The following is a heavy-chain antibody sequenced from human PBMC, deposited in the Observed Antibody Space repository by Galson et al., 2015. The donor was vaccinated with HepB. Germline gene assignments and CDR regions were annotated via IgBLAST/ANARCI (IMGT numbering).Heavy chain of an antibody. V-gene: IGHV6-1*01. CDR1: GDSVSTNSAA. J-gene: IGHJ4*02. CDR2: TYYRSKWYH. Sequence: CAISGDSVSTNSAAWFWNRQSPSRGLEWLGRTYYRSKWYHDYAESVKSRIIINPDTSKNQFSLQLNSVTPDDTAVYYCARVPGVEVNRGYFDFWGQGTLVTVSS. D-gene: IGHD3-22*01. CDR3: ARVPGVEVNRGYFDF.